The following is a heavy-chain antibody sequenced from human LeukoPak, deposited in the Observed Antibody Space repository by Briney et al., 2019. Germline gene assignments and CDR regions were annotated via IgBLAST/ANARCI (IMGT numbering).Heavy chain of an antibody. V-gene: IGHV3-66*01. D-gene: IGHD5-12*01. CDR2: IYSGGST. Sequence: GGSLRLSCEAPGFTVTSSYMSWVRQAPGRGLEWVSMIYSGGSTYYADSAKGRFTNSRDYSKNTLDLHMNSLRAEDTAVYYCAAKSGHVISYYYYGMDVWGPGTTVTVSS. CDR3: AAKSGHVISYYYYGMDV. J-gene: IGHJ6*02. CDR1: GFTVTSSY.